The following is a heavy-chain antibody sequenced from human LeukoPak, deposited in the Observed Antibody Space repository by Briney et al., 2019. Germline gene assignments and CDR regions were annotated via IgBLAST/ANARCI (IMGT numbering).Heavy chain of an antibody. CDR1: GYTFTSYD. V-gene: IGHV1-8*01. CDR2: MNPNSGNT. D-gene: IGHD6-19*01. CDR3: ARGIAVVAPYYFDY. J-gene: IGHJ4*02. Sequence: GASVKVSRKASGYTFTSYDINWVRQATGQGLEWMGWMNPNSGNTGYAQKFQGRVTMTRNTSISTAYMELSSLRSEDTAVYYCARGIAVVAPYYFDYWGQGTLVTVSS.